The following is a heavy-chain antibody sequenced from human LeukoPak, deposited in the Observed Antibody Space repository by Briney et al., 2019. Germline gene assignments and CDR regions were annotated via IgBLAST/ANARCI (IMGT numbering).Heavy chain of an antibody. Sequence: ASVKVSCKASGYTFTSYGISWVRQAPGQGLEWMGWISAYNGNTNYAQKLQGRVTMTTDTSTSTAYMELRSLRSDDTAVYYCARPKYDFWSGPHGAFDIWGQGTMVTVSS. J-gene: IGHJ3*02. CDR3: ARPKYDFWSGPHGAFDI. CDR1: GYTFTSYG. CDR2: ISAYNGNT. V-gene: IGHV1-18*01. D-gene: IGHD3-3*01.